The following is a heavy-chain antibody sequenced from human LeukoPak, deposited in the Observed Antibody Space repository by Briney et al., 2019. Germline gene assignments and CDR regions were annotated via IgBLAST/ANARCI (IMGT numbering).Heavy chain of an antibody. V-gene: IGHV1-2*02. D-gene: IGHD6-6*01. CDR2: INPNSGGT. Sequence: ASVKVSCKASGYTFTGYYMHWVRQAPGQGLEWMGWINPNSGGTSYAQKFQGRVTMTRDTSISTAYMELSRLRSDDTAVYYCARYEEGVAASFDYWGQGTLVTVSS. CDR1: GYTFTGYY. J-gene: IGHJ4*02. CDR3: ARYEEGVAASFDY.